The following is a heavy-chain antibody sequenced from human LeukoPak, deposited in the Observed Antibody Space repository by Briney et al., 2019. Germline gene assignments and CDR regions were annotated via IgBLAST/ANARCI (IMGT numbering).Heavy chain of an antibody. CDR1: GFSFSSYG. CDR3: AKDDVAKGNYYYYSMDV. Sequence: GGSLRLSCAASGFSFSSYGMHWVRQAPGKGLEWVAVISYDGSNKYYADSVKGRFTISRDNSKNTLYLQMNSLRAEDTAVYYCAKDDVAKGNYYYYSMDVWGQGTTVTVSS. CDR2: ISYDGSNK. J-gene: IGHJ6*02. D-gene: IGHD2/OR15-2a*01. V-gene: IGHV3-30*18.